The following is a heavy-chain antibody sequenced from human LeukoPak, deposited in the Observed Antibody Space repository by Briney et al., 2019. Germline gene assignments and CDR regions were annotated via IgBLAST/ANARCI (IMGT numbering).Heavy chain of an antibody. Sequence: GGSLRLSCAASGFTFSSYGMDWVRQAPGKGLEWVSYISSSGSTIYYADSVKGRFTISRDNAKNSLYLQMNSLRAEDTAVYYCAELGITMIGGVWGKGTTVTISS. CDR1: GFTFSSYG. CDR3: AELGITMIGGV. CDR2: ISSSGSTI. V-gene: IGHV3-48*04. D-gene: IGHD3-10*02. J-gene: IGHJ6*04.